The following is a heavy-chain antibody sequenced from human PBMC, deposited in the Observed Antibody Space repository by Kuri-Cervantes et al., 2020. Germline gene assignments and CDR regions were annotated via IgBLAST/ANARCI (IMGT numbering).Heavy chain of an antibody. D-gene: IGHD5-12*01. CDR2: ISSSGSTI. CDR1: GFTFSDYY. Sequence: GGSLRLSCAASGFTFSDYYMSWIRQAPGKGLEWVSYISSSGSTIYYADSVKGRFTISRDNAKNTLYLQMNSLRAEDTAVYYCARAGVATIKPGGYYYYYMDVWGKGTTVTVSS. V-gene: IGHV3-11*04. J-gene: IGHJ6*03. CDR3: ARAGVATIKPGGYYYYYMDV.